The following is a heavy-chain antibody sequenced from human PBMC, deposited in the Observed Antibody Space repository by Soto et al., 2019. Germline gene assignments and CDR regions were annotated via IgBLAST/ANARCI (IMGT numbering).Heavy chain of an antibody. CDR2: INAGYGNT. D-gene: IGHD7-27*01. V-gene: IGHV1-3*01. CDR3: ARDTGDGTFDF. Sequence: QVHLVQSGAEVRKPGASVKVSCKASGYTFSSYAMHWVRRAPGQRLEWMGWINAGYGNTKSSKKFQDRVTISRDTSASTAYMELTSLRSEDTAVYYWARDTGDGTFDFWGQGTLVTVSS. CDR1: GYTFSSYA. J-gene: IGHJ4*02.